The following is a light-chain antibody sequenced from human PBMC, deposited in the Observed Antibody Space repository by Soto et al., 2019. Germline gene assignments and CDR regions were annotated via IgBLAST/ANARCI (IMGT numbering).Light chain of an antibody. CDR2: KAS. J-gene: IGKJ1*01. CDR1: QSISDW. V-gene: IGKV1-5*03. Sequence: DIQMTQSPSTLSASVGDRVTITCRASQSISDWLAWYQQKPGKAPKFLIYKASNLESGVPSRFSGSGSGKEFTLTISSVQPDDFATYYCQYYDSYSWTFGQGTKVEIK. CDR3: QYYDSYSWT.